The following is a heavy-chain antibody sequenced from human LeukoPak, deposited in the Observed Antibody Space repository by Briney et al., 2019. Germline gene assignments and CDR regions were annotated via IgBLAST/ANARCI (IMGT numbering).Heavy chain of an antibody. CDR1: GFTFSTYA. CDR3: STLTSRGLSDS. Sequence: GGSLRLSCSASGFTFSTYAMHWVRQAPGKGLEWVGRIKSKADGETIDYAAPVKGRFTFSRDDSKNMLYLQMNSLKSEDTAVYYCSTLTSRGLSDSWGQGTLVTVSS. D-gene: IGHD1-20*01. CDR2: IKSKADGETI. V-gene: IGHV3-15*07. J-gene: IGHJ4*02.